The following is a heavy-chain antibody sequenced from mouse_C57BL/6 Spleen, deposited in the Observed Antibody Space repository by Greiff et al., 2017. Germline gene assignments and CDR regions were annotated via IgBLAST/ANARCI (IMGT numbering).Heavy chain of an antibody. CDR2: IDPNSGGT. Sequence: QVQLQQPGAELVKPGASVKLSCKASGYTFTSDWMHWVKQRPGRGLEWIGRIDPNSGGTKYNKKFKSKATLTVDKPSSTAYMQLSSLTSEDTAVYYWARGAYITTVVATDAMDYWGQGTSVTVSS. D-gene: IGHD1-1*01. CDR1: GYTFTSDW. J-gene: IGHJ4*01. CDR3: ARGAYITTVVATDAMDY. V-gene: IGHV1-72*01.